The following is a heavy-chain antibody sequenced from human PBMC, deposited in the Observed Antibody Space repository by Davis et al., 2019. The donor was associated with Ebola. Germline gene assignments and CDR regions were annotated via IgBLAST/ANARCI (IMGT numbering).Heavy chain of an antibody. V-gene: IGHV4-59*08. J-gene: IGHJ3*02. D-gene: IGHD6-19*01. CDR2: IYYSGST. CDR1: GGSISSYY. CDR3: ARWAGSSGDLRAFDI. Sequence: SQTLSLTCTLSGGSISSYYWSWIRQPPGKGLEWIGYIYYSGSTNYNPSLKSRVTISVDTSKNQFFLKLSSVTAADTAMYYCARWAGSSGDLRAFDIWGQGTMVTVSS.